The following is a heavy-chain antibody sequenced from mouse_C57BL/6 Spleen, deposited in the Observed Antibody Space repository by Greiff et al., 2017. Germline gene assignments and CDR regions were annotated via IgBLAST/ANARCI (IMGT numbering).Heavy chain of an antibody. D-gene: IGHD1-1*01. CDR2: IDPNSGGT. CDR3: AREGDYYGSSPLYWYFDV. Sequence: VQLQQPGAELVKPGASVKLSCKASGYTFTSYWMHWVKQRPGRGLEWIGRIDPNSGGTKYNEKFKSKATLTVDKPSSTAYMQLSSLTSEDSAVYYCAREGDYYGSSPLYWYFDVWGTGTTVTVSS. V-gene: IGHV1-72*01. CDR1: GYTFTSYW. J-gene: IGHJ1*03.